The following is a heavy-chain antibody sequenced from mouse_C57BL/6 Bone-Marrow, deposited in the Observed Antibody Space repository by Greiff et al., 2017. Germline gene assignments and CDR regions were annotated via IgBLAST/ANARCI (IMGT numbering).Heavy chain of an antibody. Sequence: VQLQQSGPELVKPGASVKISCKASGYTFTDYYINWVKESHGWSLEWIGDISPNNGGTSYNQKFKGKATLTVDKSSSTAYMELRSLTSEDSAVYYCARDYYGSSWYFDVWGTGTTVTVSS. V-gene: IGHV1-26*01. D-gene: IGHD1-1*01. CDR2: ISPNNGGT. CDR1: GYTFTDYY. J-gene: IGHJ1*03. CDR3: ARDYYGSSWYFDV.